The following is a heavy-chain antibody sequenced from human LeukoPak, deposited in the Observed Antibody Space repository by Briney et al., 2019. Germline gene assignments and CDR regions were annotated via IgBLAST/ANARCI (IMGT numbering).Heavy chain of an antibody. D-gene: IGHD2/OR15-2a*01. V-gene: IGHV3-30*02. CDR1: GFTFSSYG. CDR3: TRKGSQWDFLVDY. J-gene: IGHJ4*02. Sequence: GGSLRLSCAASGFTFSSYGMHWVRQAPGKGLEWVAFIRYDGSNKYYADSVKGRFTISRDNSKNTLYLQMNSLRAEDTAVYYCTRKGSQWDFLVDYWGQGTRVAVSP. CDR2: IRYDGSNK.